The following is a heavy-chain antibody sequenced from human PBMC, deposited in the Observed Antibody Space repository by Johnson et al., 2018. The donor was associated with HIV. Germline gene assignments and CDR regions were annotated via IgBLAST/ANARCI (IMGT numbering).Heavy chain of an antibody. CDR2: ISSDGGAE. CDR1: GLNFSDFS. Sequence: QMQLVESGGGVVQPGRSMKLSCAASGLNFSDFSMHWVRQAPGEGLEWVAVISSDGGAEYYADSVKGRFTISRDNSNNTLYLQMSSLRVEDTAVYFCARGRISMTVVDLRGGGFDIWGQGTKVTVSS. D-gene: IGHD3-22*01. V-gene: IGHV3-30-3*01. J-gene: IGHJ3*02. CDR3: ARGRISMTVVDLRGGGFDI.